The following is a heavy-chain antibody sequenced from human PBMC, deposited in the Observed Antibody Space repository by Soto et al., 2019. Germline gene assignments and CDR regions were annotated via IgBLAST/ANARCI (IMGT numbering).Heavy chain of an antibody. CDR2: IIPILGIA. J-gene: IGHJ6*02. CDR1: GGTFSSYT. D-gene: IGHD2-15*01. CDR3: ARPGGYCSGGSCYPGYYYGMDV. Sequence: QVQLVQSGAEVKKPGASVKVSCKASGGTFSSYTISWVRQAPGQGLEWMGRIIPILGIANYAQKFQGRVTITADKSTGTAYMELSSLRAEDTAVYYCARPGGYCSGGSCYPGYYYGMDVWGQGTTVTVSS. V-gene: IGHV1-69*02.